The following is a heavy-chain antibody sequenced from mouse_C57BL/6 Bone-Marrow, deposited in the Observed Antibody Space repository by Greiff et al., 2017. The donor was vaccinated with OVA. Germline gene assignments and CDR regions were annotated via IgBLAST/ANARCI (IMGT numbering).Heavy chain of an antibody. D-gene: IGHD1-1*01. V-gene: IGHV2-5*01. CDR1: GFSLTSYG. CDR2: IWRGGST. CDR3: AKPSITTVVEYFDV. Sequence: VQLQQSGPGLVQPSQSLSITCTVSGFSLTSYGVHWVRQSPGKGLEWLGVIWRGGSTDYNAAFMSRLSITKDNSKSQVFFKMNSLQADDTAIYYCAKPSITTVVEYFDVWGTGTTVTVSS. J-gene: IGHJ1*03.